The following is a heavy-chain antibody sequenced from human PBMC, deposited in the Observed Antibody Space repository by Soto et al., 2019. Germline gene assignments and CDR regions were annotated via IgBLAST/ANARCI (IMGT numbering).Heavy chain of an antibody. V-gene: IGHV4-31*03. CDR3: ARAAGTAGLSDY. J-gene: IGHJ4*02. CDR1: GGSISSGGNY. CDR2: IDYSGST. D-gene: IGHD6-13*01. Sequence: QVQLQESGPGLVKPSQTLSLTCTVSGGSISSGGNYWSWIRQHPGKGLEWIGFIDYSGSTYYNPSRKSRXXIXVXXSKSQFSLKLISVTAADTAVYYCARAAGTAGLSDYWGQGTLVTVSS.